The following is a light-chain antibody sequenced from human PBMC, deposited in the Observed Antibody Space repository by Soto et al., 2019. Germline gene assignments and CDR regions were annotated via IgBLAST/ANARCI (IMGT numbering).Light chain of an antibody. CDR1: SSDVGGHDY. V-gene: IGLV2-14*01. J-gene: IGLJ1*01. CDR2: EVR. Sequence: QSALPQPASVSGSPEQSITMSCTGTSSDVGGHDYVSWYQQHPGKAPKLIIYEVRNRPSGVSNRLSGSKSGNTASLTISGLQAEDEADYYCSSYSSTTLVFGTGTKVTVL. CDR3: SSYSSTTLV.